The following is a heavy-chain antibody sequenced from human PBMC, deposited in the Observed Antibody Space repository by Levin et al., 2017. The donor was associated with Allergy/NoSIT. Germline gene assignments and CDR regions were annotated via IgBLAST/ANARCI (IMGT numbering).Heavy chain of an antibody. CDR3: THSRPPLRTRRFDY. CDR1: GFSLSSPGVG. CDR2: IYWDEDK. D-gene: IGHD4-17*01. V-gene: IGHV2-5*02. Sequence: ASGPTLVKPTQTLTLTCSYSGFSLSSPGVGVGWVRQSPGKALEWLALIYWDEDKRYSPSLRSRLTITMDTSKNQEFLRMTNMAPVDTATYYCTHSRPPLRTRRFDYWGQGALVNVSS. J-gene: IGHJ4*02.